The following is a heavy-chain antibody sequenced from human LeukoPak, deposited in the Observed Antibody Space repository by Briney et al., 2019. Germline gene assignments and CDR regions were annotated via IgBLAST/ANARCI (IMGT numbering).Heavy chain of an antibody. CDR2: INSDGSST. Sequence: PGGSLRLSCAGPGFTFRRYWMHRVRQAPGKGLGWVSRINSDGSSTSYADSVKGRFTISRDNAKNTLYLQMNSLRAEDTAVYYCARDPVAGTGYWGQGTLVTVSS. CDR1: GFTFRRYW. J-gene: IGHJ4*02. V-gene: IGHV3-74*01. CDR3: ARDPVAGTGY. D-gene: IGHD6-19*01.